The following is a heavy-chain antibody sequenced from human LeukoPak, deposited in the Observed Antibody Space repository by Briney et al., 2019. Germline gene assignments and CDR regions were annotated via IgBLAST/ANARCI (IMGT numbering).Heavy chain of an antibody. V-gene: IGHV1-46*01. CDR1: GYTFTSYY. J-gene: IGHJ4*02. CDR2: INPSGGST. Sequence: ASVKVSCKAPGYTFTSYYMHWVRQAPGQGLEWMGIINPSGGSTSYAQKFQGRVTMTRDMSTSTVYMELSSLRSEDTAVYYCARSFGYSSGWARDDYWGQETLVTVSS. D-gene: IGHD6-19*01. CDR3: ARSFGYSSGWARDDY.